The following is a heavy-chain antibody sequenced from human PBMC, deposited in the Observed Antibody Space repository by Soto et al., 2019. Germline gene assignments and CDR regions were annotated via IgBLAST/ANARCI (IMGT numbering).Heavy chain of an antibody. CDR3: ARDPYWDSYYYGMDV. D-gene: IGHD2-21*01. CDR1: GGSVSSGSYY. Sequence: SETLSLTCTVSGGSVSSGSYYWSWIRQPPGKGLEWIGYIYYSGSTNYNPSLKSRVTISVDTSKNQFSLKLSSVTAADTAVYYCARDPYWDSYYYGMDVWGQGTKVTVSS. J-gene: IGHJ6*02. CDR2: IYYSGST. V-gene: IGHV4-61*01.